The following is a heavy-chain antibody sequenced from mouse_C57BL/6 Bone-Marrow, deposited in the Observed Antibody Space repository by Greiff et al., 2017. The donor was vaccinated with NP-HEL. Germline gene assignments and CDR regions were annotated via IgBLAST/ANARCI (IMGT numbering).Heavy chain of an antibody. D-gene: IGHD1-1*01. CDR2: IHPNSGST. V-gene: IGHV1-64*01. CDR3: AREDITTMIDY. J-gene: IGHJ2*01. Sequence: QVQLQQPGAELVKPGASVKLSCKASGYTFTSYWMHWVKQRPGQGLEWIGMIHPNSGSTNYNEKFKSKATLTVDKSSSTAYMRLSSLTSEDSAVYYCAREDITTMIDYWGQGTTLTVSS. CDR1: GYTFTSYW.